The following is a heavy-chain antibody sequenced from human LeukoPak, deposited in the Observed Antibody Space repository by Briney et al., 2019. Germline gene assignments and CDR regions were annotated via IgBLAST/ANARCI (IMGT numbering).Heavy chain of an antibody. CDR2: ISAYNANT. CDR3: ARDRSSVAAAGTGDY. D-gene: IGHD6-13*01. CDR1: GYTFTSYG. Sequence: ASVKVSCKASGYTFTSYGISWVRQAPGQGLEWMGWISAYNANTNYAQNLQGRVTMTTDTSTSTAYMELRSLRSDDTAVYYCARDRSSVAAAGTGDYWGQGTLVTVSS. J-gene: IGHJ4*02. V-gene: IGHV1-18*01.